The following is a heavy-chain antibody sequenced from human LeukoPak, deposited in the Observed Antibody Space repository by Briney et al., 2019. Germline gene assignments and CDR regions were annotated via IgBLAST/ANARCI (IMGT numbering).Heavy chain of an antibody. D-gene: IGHD6-13*01. V-gene: IGHV4-39*01. CDR2: IYYSGST. CDR3: ATLSSSHGGMDV. Sequence: SETLSLTCTVSGGSISSSSYSWGWIRQPPGKGLEWIGSIYYSGSTYYNPSLKSRVTISVDTSKNQFSLKLSSVTAADTAVYYCATLSSSHGGMDVWGQGTTVTVSS. J-gene: IGHJ6*02. CDR1: GGSISSSSYS.